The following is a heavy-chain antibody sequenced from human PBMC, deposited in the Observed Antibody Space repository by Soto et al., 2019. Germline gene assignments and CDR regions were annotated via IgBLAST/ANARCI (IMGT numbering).Heavy chain of an antibody. V-gene: IGHV4-4*02. Sequence: SETLSLTCAVSGVSISSGNWWTWVRQTPQRGLEYIGEIFHDGTANYYPSFEGRVAIPVDTSKNQFSLKLTSVTAADTAIYFCARLVYDTRLNYMYFDFWGQGALVTVSS. CDR1: GVSISSGNW. D-gene: IGHD2-8*01. CDR2: IFHDGTA. J-gene: IGHJ4*02. CDR3: ARLVYDTRLNYMYFDF.